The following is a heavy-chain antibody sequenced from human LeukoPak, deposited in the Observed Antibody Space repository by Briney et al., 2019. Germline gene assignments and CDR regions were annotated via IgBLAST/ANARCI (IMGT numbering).Heavy chain of an antibody. CDR2: IRADGTT. D-gene: IGHD1-14*01. V-gene: IGHV3-15*01. CDR1: GFTFSSAW. Sequence: GGSLRLSCAASGFTFSSAWMSWVRQAPGKGLEWVARIRADGTTDYAAPVKGRFTISRDDSMNMLSLQMDSLKTGDTAVYYCAADVPSPPAQIDYWGQGTPVTVSS. CDR3: AADVPSPPAQIDY. J-gene: IGHJ4*02.